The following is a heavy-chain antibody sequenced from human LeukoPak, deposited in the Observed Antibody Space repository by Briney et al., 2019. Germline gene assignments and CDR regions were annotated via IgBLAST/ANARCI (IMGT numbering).Heavy chain of an antibody. D-gene: IGHD3-10*01. CDR1: GGSISSYY. Sequence: PSETLSLTCTVSGGSISSYYWSWIRQPPGKGLEWIGYIYTSGSTYYNPSLKSRVTISVDTSKNQFSLKLSSVTAADTAVYYCASIWFGELSGWFDPWGQGTLVTVSS. CDR2: IYTSGST. J-gene: IGHJ5*02. V-gene: IGHV4-4*08. CDR3: ASIWFGELSGWFDP.